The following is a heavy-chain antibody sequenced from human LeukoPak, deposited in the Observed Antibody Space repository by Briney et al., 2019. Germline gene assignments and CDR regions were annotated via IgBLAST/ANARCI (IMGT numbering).Heavy chain of an antibody. CDR2: INWNGGST. D-gene: IGHD3-22*01. J-gene: IGHJ4*02. CDR3: ARAYYYDSSGYLVH. V-gene: IGHV3-20*04. CDR1: GFTFDDYG. Sequence: GGSLRLSCAASGFTFDDYGMSWVRQAPGKGLEWVSGINWNGGSTGYADSVKGRFTISRDNAKNSLYLQMNSLRAEDTALYYCARAYYYDSSGYLVHWGQGTLVTVSS.